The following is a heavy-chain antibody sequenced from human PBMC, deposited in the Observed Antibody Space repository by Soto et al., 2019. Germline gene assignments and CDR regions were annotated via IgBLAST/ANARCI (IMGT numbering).Heavy chain of an antibody. CDR3: ARGSNSGYYYGLDV. CDR1: GGTFNSYG. Sequence: QVQLVQSGAEVKKPGSSVKVSCKTSGGTFNSYGINWVRQAPGQGLEWMGGIIPFFGQTHYAQKFQGRVTITADESTSTAYMELSILRYEDTAVYFCARGSNSGYYYGLDVWGQGTTVTVSS. D-gene: IGHD3-10*01. J-gene: IGHJ6*02. CDR2: IIPFFGQT. V-gene: IGHV1-69*01.